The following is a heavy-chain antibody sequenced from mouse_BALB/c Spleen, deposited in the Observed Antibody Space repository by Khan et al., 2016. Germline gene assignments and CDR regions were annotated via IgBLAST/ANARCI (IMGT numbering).Heavy chain of an antibody. CDR2: INTYTGEP. Sequence: QIQLVQSGPELKKPGETVKISCKASGYTFPNYGMNWVKQAPGKGLKWMGWINTYTGEPTYTDDFKGRFAFSLETSASTAYLQIINLKNEDTATYFCARSGDNYDFDYWGQGTTLTVSS. V-gene: IGHV9-3-1*01. CDR1: GYTFPNYG. D-gene: IGHD1-3*01. CDR3: ARSGDNYDFDY. J-gene: IGHJ2*01.